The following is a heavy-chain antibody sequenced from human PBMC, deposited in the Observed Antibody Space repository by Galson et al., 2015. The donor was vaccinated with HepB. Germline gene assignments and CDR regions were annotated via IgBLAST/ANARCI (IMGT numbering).Heavy chain of an antibody. CDR1: GFTFSGYG. CDR2: ITTGGSSA. V-gene: IGHV3-74*01. D-gene: IGHD2-2*02. J-gene: IGHJ4*02. CDR3: VRGRGDCSSTSCYTDY. Sequence: SLRLSCAASGFTFSGYGMHWVRQAPGKGLVWVSRITTGGSSATYADSVKGRFTTSRDNAKNTLYLQMNALRAEDSAVYYCVRGRGDCSSTSCYTDYWGQGTLVTVSS.